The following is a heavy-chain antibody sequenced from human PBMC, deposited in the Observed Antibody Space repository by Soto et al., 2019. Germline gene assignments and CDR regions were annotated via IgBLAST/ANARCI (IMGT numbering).Heavy chain of an antibody. CDR2: ISYDGSNK. CDR3: EKDQEGGVGATTD. Sequence: GGSLRLSCAASGFTFSSYGMHWVRQAPGKGLEWVAVISYDGSNKYYADSVKGRFTISRDNSKNTLYLQMNSLRAEDTAVYYCEKDQEGGVGATTDWGQGTLVTVSS. CDR1: GFTFSSYG. J-gene: IGHJ4*02. D-gene: IGHD1-26*01. V-gene: IGHV3-30*18.